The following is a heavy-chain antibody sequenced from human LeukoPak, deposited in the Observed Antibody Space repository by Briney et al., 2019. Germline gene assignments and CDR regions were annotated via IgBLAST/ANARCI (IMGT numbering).Heavy chain of an antibody. D-gene: IGHD6-13*01. V-gene: IGHV4-59*01. CDR2: IYYSGST. J-gene: IGHJ5*02. CDR3: ARDSYSSSWYWFDP. CDR1: GGSISSYY. Sequence: SETLSLTCTVSGGSISSYYWSWIRQPPGKGLEWIGYIYYSGSTNYNPSLKSRVTISVDTSKNQFSLKLSSVTAADTAVYYCARDSYSSSWYWFDPWGQGTLVTVSS.